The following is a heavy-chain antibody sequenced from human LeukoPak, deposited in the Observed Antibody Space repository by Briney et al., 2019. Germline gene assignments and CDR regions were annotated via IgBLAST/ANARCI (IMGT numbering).Heavy chain of an antibody. Sequence: GGSLRPSCAASGFTFSTSWMKWARQAPGKGLEWVADINQDGSVKSYVDSMKGRFTISRDNAKNSLYLQMNSLRADDTAIYYCAKVNRVSAGSYWGQGTLVSVSS. D-gene: IGHD3-3*01. CDR2: INQDGSVK. CDR1: GFTFSTSW. CDR3: AKVNRVSAGSY. V-gene: IGHV3-7*01. J-gene: IGHJ4*02.